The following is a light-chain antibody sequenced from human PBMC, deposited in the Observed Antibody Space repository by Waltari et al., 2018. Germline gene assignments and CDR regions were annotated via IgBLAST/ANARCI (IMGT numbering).Light chain of an antibody. J-gene: IGKJ5*01. CDR3: QQYYSSPIS. CDR1: RSVLYNSNNKNH. Sequence: EIVMTQSPDSLAVSLGERAAINCKSSRSVLYNSNNKNHLAWYQQKQRQPPKLLINWASSRESGVPDRFSGSGSGTDFTLTISSLQAEDVAVYYCQQYYSSPISFGQGTRLEIK. V-gene: IGKV4-1*01. CDR2: WAS.